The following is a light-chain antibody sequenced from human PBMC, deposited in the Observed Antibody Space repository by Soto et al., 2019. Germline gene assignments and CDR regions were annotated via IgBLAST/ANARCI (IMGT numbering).Light chain of an antibody. V-gene: IGKV3-20*01. CDR3: QQYGKSPPIT. CDR1: QSVSSNS. J-gene: IGKJ5*01. CDR2: DTS. Sequence: ENVLTQSPGTLSLSPGERATLSCRASQSVSSNSLAWFQHKPGQAPRLLIYDTSSRATGIPDRFSGSGSGTDFTLTISRLEPEDFAVYYCQQYGKSPPITFGQGTRLEIK.